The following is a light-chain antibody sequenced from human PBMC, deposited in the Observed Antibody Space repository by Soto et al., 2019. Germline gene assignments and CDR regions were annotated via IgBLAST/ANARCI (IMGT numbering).Light chain of an antibody. CDR1: QSISNW. J-gene: IGKJ1*01. CDR3: QQYENYWT. Sequence: DIQMTQSPSTLPASVGDRVTITCRASQSISNWLAWYQQKPGKAPKLLIYDASNLESGVPSRFSGSGSGTEFTLTISNLQPDDFATYYCQQYENYWTFGQGTKVDIK. V-gene: IGKV1-5*01. CDR2: DAS.